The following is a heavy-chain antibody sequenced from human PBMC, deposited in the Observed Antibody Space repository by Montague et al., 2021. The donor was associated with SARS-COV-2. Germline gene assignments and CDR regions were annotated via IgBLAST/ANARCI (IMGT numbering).Heavy chain of an antibody. J-gene: IGHJ3*02. CDR3: ARRGLGYYDSSGGLIPQNAFDI. CDR2: IYYSGST. D-gene: IGHD3-22*01. Sequence: TLSLTCTLSGGSISSYYWSWIRQPPGKGLEWIGYIYYSGSTNYNPSLKSRVTISVDTSKNQFSLKLSSVTAADTAVYYCARRGLGYYDSSGGLIPQNAFDIWGQGTMVTVSS. CDR1: GGSISSYY. V-gene: IGHV4-59*08.